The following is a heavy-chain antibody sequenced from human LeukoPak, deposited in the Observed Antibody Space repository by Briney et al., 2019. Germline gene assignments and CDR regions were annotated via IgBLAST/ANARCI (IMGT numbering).Heavy chain of an antibody. Sequence: PSETLSLTCTVSGGSISSGGYYWSWIRQHPGKGLEWIGYIYYSGITYYNPSLKSRVTISVDTSKNQFSLKLSSVTAADTAVYYCAREGDYYFDYWGQGTLVTVSS. V-gene: IGHV4-31*03. CDR3: AREGDYYFDY. CDR1: GGSISSGGYY. CDR2: IYYSGIT. J-gene: IGHJ4*02. D-gene: IGHD3-16*01.